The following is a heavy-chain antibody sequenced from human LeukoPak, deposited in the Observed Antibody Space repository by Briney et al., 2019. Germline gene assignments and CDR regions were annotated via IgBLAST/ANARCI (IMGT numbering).Heavy chain of an antibody. CDR2: IRYDGSNK. V-gene: IGHV3-30*02. J-gene: IGHJ4*02. Sequence: GGSLRLSCAASGFTFSSNGMNWVRQAPGKGLEWVAFIRYDGSNKYYADSVKGRFTISRDNSKNTLYLQMNGLKTEDTAVYYCAREGSIVARTDYWGQGALVIVSS. D-gene: IGHD3-16*02. CDR3: AREGSIVARTDY. CDR1: GFTFSSNG.